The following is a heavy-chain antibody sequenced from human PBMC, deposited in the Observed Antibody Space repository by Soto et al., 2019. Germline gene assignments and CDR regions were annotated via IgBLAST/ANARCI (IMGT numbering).Heavy chain of an antibody. D-gene: IGHD6-19*01. CDR3: ATGPVSVSGWYWGYFQH. J-gene: IGHJ1*01. CDR1: GYTLTELS. Sequence: ASVKVSCKVSGYTLTELSMHWVRQAPGKGLEWMGGFDPEDGETISAQKFQGRVTMTEDTSTDTAYMELSSLRSEDTAVYYCATGPVSVSGWYWGYFQHWGQGTLVTVSS. V-gene: IGHV1-24*01. CDR2: FDPEDGET.